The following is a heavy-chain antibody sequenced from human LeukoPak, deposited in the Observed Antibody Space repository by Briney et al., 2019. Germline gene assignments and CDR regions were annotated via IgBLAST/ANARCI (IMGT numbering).Heavy chain of an antibody. CDR2: INHSGST. CDR3: ARRDAKIVVVPAASRLYYYYYMDV. Sequence: PSETLSLTCAVYGGSFSGYYWSWIRQPPGKGLEWIGEINHSGSTNYNPSLKSRVTISVDTSKNQFSLKLSSVTAADTAVYYCARRDAKIVVVPAASRLYYYYYMDVWGKGTTVTISS. D-gene: IGHD2-2*01. CDR1: GGSFSGYY. J-gene: IGHJ6*03. V-gene: IGHV4-34*01.